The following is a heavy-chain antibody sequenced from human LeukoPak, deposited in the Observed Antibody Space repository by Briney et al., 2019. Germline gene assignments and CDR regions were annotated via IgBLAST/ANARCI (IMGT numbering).Heavy chain of an antibody. J-gene: IGHJ4*02. CDR2: ISYDGSNK. CDR1: GFTFSTYG. CDR3: AKDLYGSGTPGDY. Sequence: GGSLRLPCAASGFTFSTYGMHWVRQAPGKGLEWVAVISYDGSNKYYVDSVKGRFTISRDNSKNTLYLQMNSLRVEDTAVYYCAKDLYGSGTPGDYWGQGTLVTVSS. D-gene: IGHD3-10*01. V-gene: IGHV3-30*18.